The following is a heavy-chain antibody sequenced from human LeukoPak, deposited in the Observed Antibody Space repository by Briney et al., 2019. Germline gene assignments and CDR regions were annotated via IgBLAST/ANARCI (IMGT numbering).Heavy chain of an antibody. CDR3: ARVPRYYYESSGQS. Sequence: PSETLSLTCTVSGGSINSHYWGWIRQPPGKGLEYIGYIYYSGSTNYNPSLKSRVTISVDTSKNQFSLKLNSMTAADTAVYYCARVPRYYYESSGQSWGQGTLVTVSS. J-gene: IGHJ4*02. V-gene: IGHV4-59*08. CDR1: GGSINSHY. CDR2: IYYSGST. D-gene: IGHD3-22*01.